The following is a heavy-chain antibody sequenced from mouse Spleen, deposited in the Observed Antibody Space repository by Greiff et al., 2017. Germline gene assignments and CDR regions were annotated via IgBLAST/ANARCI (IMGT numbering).Heavy chain of an antibody. Sequence: EVKLMESGGGLVQPGGSLKLSCAASGFTFSSYGMSWVRQTPDKRLELVATINSNGGSTYYPDSVKGRFTISRDNAKNTLYLQMSSLKSEDTAMYYCARSYGNYGWYFDVWGAGTTVTVSS. V-gene: IGHV5-6-3*01. D-gene: IGHD2-1*01. CDR2: INSNGGST. CDR1: GFTFSSYG. J-gene: IGHJ1*01. CDR3: ARSYGNYGWYFDV.